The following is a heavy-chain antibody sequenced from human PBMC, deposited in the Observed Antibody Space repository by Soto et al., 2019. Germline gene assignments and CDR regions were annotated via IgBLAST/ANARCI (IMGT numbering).Heavy chain of an antibody. J-gene: IGHJ5*02. CDR2: IYYSGST. CDR3: ARAPRVVVVAATNWFGP. CDR1: GGSISSGGYY. D-gene: IGHD2-15*01. Sequence: QVQLQESGPGLVKPSQTLSLTCTVSGGSISSGGYYWSWIRQHPGKGLEWIGYIYYSGSTYYNPSPKRRVNRSVDRSKNQFSMQLSSVTAADPAVYYCARAPRVVVVAATNWFGPWGQGTLVTVSS. V-gene: IGHV4-31*03.